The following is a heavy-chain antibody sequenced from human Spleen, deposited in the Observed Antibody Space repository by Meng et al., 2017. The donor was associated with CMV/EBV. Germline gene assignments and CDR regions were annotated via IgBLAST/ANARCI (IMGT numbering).Heavy chain of an antibody. CDR1: GFTFSSYA. D-gene: IGHD3-22*01. V-gene: IGHV3-30-3*01. J-gene: IGHJ4*02. CDR2: ISYDGSNK. Sequence: LSLTCAASGFTFSSYAMHWVRQAPGKGLEWVAVISYDGSNKYYADSVKGRFTISRDNSKNTLYLQMNSLRAEDTAVYYCAKAARGFSGYYDYWGQGTLVTVSS. CDR3: AKAARGFSGYYDY.